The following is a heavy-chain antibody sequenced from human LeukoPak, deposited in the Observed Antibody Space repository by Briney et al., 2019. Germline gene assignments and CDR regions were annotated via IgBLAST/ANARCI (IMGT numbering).Heavy chain of an antibody. Sequence: SETLSLTCTVSGGSISSSSYYWGWIRQPPGKGLEWIGSIYYSGSTYYNPSLKSRVTISVDTSKNQFSLKLSSVTAADTAVYYCARDMVRGVIGYWGQGTLVTVSS. CDR1: GGSISSSSYY. V-gene: IGHV4-39*07. D-gene: IGHD3-10*01. CDR3: ARDMVRGVIGY. J-gene: IGHJ4*02. CDR2: IYYSGST.